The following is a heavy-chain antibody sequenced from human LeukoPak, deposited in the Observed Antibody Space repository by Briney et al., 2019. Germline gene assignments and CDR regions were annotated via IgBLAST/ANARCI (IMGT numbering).Heavy chain of an antibody. Sequence: NPSETLSLTCAVAGGSISSTNHYWSWIRQPAGKGLEWIGLIYTSGSTKYNPSLKSRVTLLVDTSKNEFSLKLSSVTAADTAVYYRARDALAAPGTFDYWGQGTLVTVSS. CDR1: GGSISSTNHY. V-gene: IGHV4-61*02. CDR2: IYTSGST. CDR3: ARDALAAPGTFDY. J-gene: IGHJ4*02. D-gene: IGHD6-13*01.